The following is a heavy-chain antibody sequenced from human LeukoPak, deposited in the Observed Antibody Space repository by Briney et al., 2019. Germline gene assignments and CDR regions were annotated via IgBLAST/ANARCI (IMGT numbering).Heavy chain of an antibody. J-gene: IGHJ3*02. CDR1: GFTFSNYW. Sequence: GGSLRLSCAASGFTFSNYWMHWVRQAPGKGLVWVSRINSDGSSTSYADSVKGRFTISRDNAQNTLYLQMSSLRAEDTAVYYCAKYGLAGSGRYHDASDIWGQGTMVTVSS. CDR2: INSDGSST. CDR3: AKYGLAGSGRYHDASDI. V-gene: IGHV3-74*01. D-gene: IGHD3-10*01.